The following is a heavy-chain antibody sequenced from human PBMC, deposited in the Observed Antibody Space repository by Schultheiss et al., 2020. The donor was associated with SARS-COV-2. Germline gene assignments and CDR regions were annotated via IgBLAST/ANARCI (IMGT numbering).Heavy chain of an antibody. V-gene: IGHV4-61*05. J-gene: IGHJ4*02. CDR3: ASGGGSYYVY. Sequence: SETLSLTCTVSGGSISSSSYYWGWIRQPPGKGLEWIGYIYYSGSTNYNPSLKSRVTISVDKSKNQFSLKLSSVTAADTAVYYCASGGGSYYVYWGQGTLVTVSS. CDR2: IYYSGST. CDR1: GGSISSSSYY. D-gene: IGHD1-26*01.